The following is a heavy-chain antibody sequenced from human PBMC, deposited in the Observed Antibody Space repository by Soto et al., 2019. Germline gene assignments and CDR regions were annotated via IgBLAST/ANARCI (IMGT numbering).Heavy chain of an antibody. CDR3: ARDNILGILYGGMDV. CDR2: IYYSGST. CDR1: GGSISSGDYY. J-gene: IGHJ6*02. V-gene: IGHV4-30-4*01. Sequence: SETLSLTCTVSGGSISSGDYYWSWIRQPPGKGLEWIGYIYYSGSTYYNPSLKSRVTISVDTSKNQFSLKLSSVTAADTAVYYCARDNILGILYGGMDVWGQGTTVPVSS. D-gene: IGHD3-3*01.